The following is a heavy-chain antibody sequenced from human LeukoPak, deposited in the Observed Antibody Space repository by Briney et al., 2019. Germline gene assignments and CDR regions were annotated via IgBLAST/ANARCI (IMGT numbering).Heavy chain of an antibody. CDR2: ISGSGGST. D-gene: IGHD3-16*01. V-gene: IGHV3-23*01. J-gene: IGHJ4*02. CDR1: GFTFSNYA. CDR3: AKTHSASSYSPNIPFDY. Sequence: GGSLRLSCAASGFTFSNYAMSWVRQAPGKGLEWVSAISGSGGSTYYADSVTGRFTISRDNSKNTLYLQMNSLRAEDTAVYYCAKTHSASSYSPNIPFDYWGQGTLVTVSA.